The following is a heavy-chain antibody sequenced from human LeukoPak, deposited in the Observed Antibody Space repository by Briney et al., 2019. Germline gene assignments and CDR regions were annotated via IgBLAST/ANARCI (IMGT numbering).Heavy chain of an antibody. CDR1: GFTFSSYS. CDR2: ISSSSSYI. D-gene: IGHD3-10*01. J-gene: IGHJ4*02. CDR3: ARDLGYYGSGIRSFDY. Sequence: GGSLRLSCAASGFTFSSYSMNWVRQAPGTGLEWVSSISSSSSYIYYADSVKGRFTISRDNAKNSLYLQMNSLRAEDTAVYYCARDLGYYGSGIRSFDYWGQGTLVTVSS. V-gene: IGHV3-21*01.